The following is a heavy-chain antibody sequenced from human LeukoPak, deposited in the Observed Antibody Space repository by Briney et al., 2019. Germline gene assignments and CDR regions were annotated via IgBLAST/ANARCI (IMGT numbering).Heavy chain of an antibody. D-gene: IGHD1-26*01. V-gene: IGHV3-33*06. J-gene: IGHJ4*02. Sequence: GGSLRLSCAASGFTINSYGMQWVRQSPDKGLEWVAIIWHDGSRKYYIDSVKGRFTVSRDNSKNTLYLQMNSLRAEDTAVYYCAKDRAYSGSYFDYWGQGTLVTVSS. CDR1: GFTINSYG. CDR3: AKDRAYSGSYFDY. CDR2: IWHDGSRK.